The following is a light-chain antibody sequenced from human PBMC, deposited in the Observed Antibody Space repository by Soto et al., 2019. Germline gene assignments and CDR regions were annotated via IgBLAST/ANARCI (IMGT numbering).Light chain of an antibody. CDR2: SNN. CDR3: AAWDDSLNVVV. CDR1: SSNIGSST. Sequence: QSVLTQPPSASATPGQRVTITCSGSSSNIGSSTVKWYHQLPGTAPKLLIYSNNQRPSGVPDLFSGSKSGTSVSLALTGLQSQDEDDYYCAAWDDSLNVVVFGGGTKLTVL. V-gene: IGLV1-44*01. J-gene: IGLJ2*01.